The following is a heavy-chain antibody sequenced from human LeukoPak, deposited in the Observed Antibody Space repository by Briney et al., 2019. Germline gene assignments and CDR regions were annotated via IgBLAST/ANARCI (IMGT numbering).Heavy chain of an antibody. Sequence: PSETLSLTCAVYGGSFSGYYWSWIRQPPGKGLEWIGEINHSGSTNYNPSLKSRVTISVDTSKNQFSLKLSSVTAADTAVYYCARQAHCSSTSCYLIDYGGQGTLVTVSS. D-gene: IGHD2-2*01. V-gene: IGHV4-34*01. CDR2: INHSGST. CDR3: ARQAHCSSTSCYLIDY. J-gene: IGHJ4*02. CDR1: GGSFSGYY.